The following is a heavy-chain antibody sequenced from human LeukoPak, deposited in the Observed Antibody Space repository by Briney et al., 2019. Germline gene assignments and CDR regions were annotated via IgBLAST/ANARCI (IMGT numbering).Heavy chain of an antibody. Sequence: SETLSLTCTVSGGSISGYYWSWIRQPPGKGLEWIGYSYYSGSTNYNPSLKSRVTISVDTSKNQFSLKLSSVTAADTAVYYCARSHSVWTSFDYWGQGTLVTVSS. D-gene: IGHD3/OR15-3a*01. V-gene: IGHV4-59*01. CDR1: GGSISGYY. J-gene: IGHJ4*02. CDR2: SYYSGST. CDR3: ARSHSVWTSFDY.